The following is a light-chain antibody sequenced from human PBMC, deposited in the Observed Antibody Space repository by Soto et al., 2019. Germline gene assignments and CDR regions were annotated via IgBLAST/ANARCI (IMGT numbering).Light chain of an antibody. CDR2: GAS. Sequence: EIVMTQSPGTLSVSPGERATLSCRASQSVSSNSAWYQQKPGQAPRLLIYGASTRATGIPARFSGSGSETEFTLTLSSLQSEDFAVYYCQQFYNWPRTFGQGTKVEIK. V-gene: IGKV3-15*01. CDR1: QSVSSN. CDR3: QQFYNWPRT. J-gene: IGKJ1*01.